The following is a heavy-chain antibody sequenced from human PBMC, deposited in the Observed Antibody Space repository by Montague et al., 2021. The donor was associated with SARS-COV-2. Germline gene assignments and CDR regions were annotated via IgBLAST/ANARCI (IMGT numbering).Heavy chain of an antibody. V-gene: IGHV4-34*01. CDR1: GGSLSGYY. CDR2: INHRANT. D-gene: IGHD3-10*01. Sequence: SETLSLTCAVYGGSLSGYYWSWIRQPPEKGLEWIGEINHRANTKYNPSLKSPVTISIDTSKNQFSLKMTSVTAADMATYYCASGIYPSGSYYNRYYYGLNIWGPGTTVIVSS. J-gene: IGHJ6*02. CDR3: ASGIYPSGSYYNRYYYGLNI.